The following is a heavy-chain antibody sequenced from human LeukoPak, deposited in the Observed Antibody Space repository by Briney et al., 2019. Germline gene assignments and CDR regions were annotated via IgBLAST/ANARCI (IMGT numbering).Heavy chain of an antibody. V-gene: IGHV1-46*01. Sequence: ASVKVSCKASGYSFTRYFIHWVRQAPGQGLEWMGIIIPSDGSTSYAQKFQGRVTMTRDTSTSTVYMELSSLRSDDTAVYYCARGKVVTMVRGVIITYFDYWGQGTLVTVSS. CDR2: IIPSDGST. D-gene: IGHD3-10*01. J-gene: IGHJ4*02. CDR1: GYSFTRYF. CDR3: ARGKVVTMVRGVIITYFDY.